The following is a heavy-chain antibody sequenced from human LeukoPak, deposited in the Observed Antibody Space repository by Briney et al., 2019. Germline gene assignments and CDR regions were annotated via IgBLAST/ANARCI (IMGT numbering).Heavy chain of an antibody. D-gene: IGHD6-13*01. V-gene: IGHV4-59*08. J-gene: IGHJ4*02. Sequence: PSETLSLTCTVSGGSITSYYWAWLRQPPEKGLEWIGYVYYSGYSNYNPSLKSRVSMSVDTSMNQFSLKLASVTAADTAVYYCARYSIASDGARLFDYWGRGTLVTVSS. CDR1: GGSITSYY. CDR2: VYYSGYS. CDR3: ARYSIASDGARLFDY.